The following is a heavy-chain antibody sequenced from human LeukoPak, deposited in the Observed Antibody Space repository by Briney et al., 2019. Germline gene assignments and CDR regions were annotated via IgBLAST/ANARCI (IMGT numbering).Heavy chain of an antibody. CDR3: AKRVMGATLDY. CDR2: ISGSGGSA. CDR1: GFTFSSYW. Sequence: QPGGSLRLSCAASGFTFSSYWMHWVRQAPGKGLEWVSAISGSGGSAYYADSVKGRYTISRDNSKNTLYLQMNSLRAEDTAVYYCAKRVMGATLDYWGQGTLVTVSS. D-gene: IGHD1-26*01. J-gene: IGHJ4*02. V-gene: IGHV3-23*01.